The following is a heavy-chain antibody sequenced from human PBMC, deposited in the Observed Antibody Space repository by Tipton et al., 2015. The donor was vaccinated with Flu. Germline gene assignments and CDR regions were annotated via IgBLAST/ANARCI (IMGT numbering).Heavy chain of an antibody. J-gene: IGHJ3*02. D-gene: IGHD2-15*01. Sequence: PGLVKPSETLSLTCTVSGGSISSYYWSWIRQPAGKGLEWIGRIYTSGSTNYNPSLKSRVTMSVDTSKSQFSLKLSSVTAADTAVYYCARDRRRWMVEGAFDIWGQETMVTVSS. CDR1: GGSISSYY. V-gene: IGHV4-4*07. CDR2: IYTSGST. CDR3: ARDRRRWMVEGAFDI.